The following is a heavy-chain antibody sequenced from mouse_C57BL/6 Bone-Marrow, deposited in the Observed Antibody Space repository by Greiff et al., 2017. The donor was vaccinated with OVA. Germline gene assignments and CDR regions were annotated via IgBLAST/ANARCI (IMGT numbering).Heavy chain of an antibody. D-gene: IGHD3-2*02. CDR2: IYPGDGDT. V-gene: IGHV1-82*01. CDR3: ARRRSIDSSGPSMDY. J-gene: IGHJ4*01. Sequence: QVQLQQSGPELVKPGASVKISCKASGYAFSSSWMNWVKQRPGKGLEWIGRIYPGDGDTNYNGKFKGKATLTADKSSSTAYMQLSSLTSEDSAVYFCARRRSIDSSGPSMDYWGQGTSVTVSS. CDR1: GYAFSSSW.